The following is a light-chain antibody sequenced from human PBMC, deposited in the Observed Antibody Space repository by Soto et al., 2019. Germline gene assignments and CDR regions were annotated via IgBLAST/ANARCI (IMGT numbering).Light chain of an antibody. Sequence: DIQMTQSPSSLSASVGDRVTITCRTSQSISSYLNWYQQKPGIAPKILIFAASKLQSGVPPRFSGRGSGTYFTLSISSLRPEDFATYYCQHGYSSPPTFARGNRVVI. CDR1: QSISSY. CDR3: QHGYSSPPT. CDR2: AAS. J-gene: IGKJ1*01. V-gene: IGKV1-39*01.